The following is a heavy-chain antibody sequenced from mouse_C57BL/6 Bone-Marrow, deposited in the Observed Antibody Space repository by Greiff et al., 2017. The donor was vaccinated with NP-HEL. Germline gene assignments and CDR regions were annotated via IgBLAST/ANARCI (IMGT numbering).Heavy chain of an antibody. D-gene: IGHD2-4*01. CDR3: VRERGVYDYSWFAY. J-gene: IGHJ3*01. CDR1: GFTFNTYA. CDR2: IRSKSSNYAT. Sequence: VQLQQSGGGLVQPKGSLKLSCAASGFTFNTYAMHWVRQAPGKGLEWVARIRSKSSNYATYYADSVKDRFTISRDDSQSMLYLQMNNLKTEDTAMYYCVRERGVYDYSWFAYWGQGTLVTVSA. V-gene: IGHV10-3*01.